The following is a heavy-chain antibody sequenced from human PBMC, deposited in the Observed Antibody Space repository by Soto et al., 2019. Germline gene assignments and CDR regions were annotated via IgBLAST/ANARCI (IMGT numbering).Heavy chain of an antibody. CDR3: AQDLGSSWYHYNSFAP. CDR2: IGSGSP. Sequence: EVQLLESGGGLVQPGGSLRLSCAASGFTFSGYAMSWVRQAPGKGLVWVSAIGSGSPFYADSVKGRFTISRDNANSMLYRQMNSLRADDTAVYFCAQDLGSSWYHYNSFAPGGQGTLVTVSS. CDR1: GFTFSGYA. J-gene: IGHJ5*02. D-gene: IGHD6-13*01. V-gene: IGHV3-23*01.